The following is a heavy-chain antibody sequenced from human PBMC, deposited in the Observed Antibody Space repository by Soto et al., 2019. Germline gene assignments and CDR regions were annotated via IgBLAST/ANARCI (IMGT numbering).Heavy chain of an antibody. J-gene: IGHJ6*02. V-gene: IGHV3-30*18. Sequence: GGSLRLSCAASGFTFSSYGMHWVRQAPGKGLEWVAVISYDGSNKYYADSVKGQFTISRDNSKNTLYLQMNSLRAEDTAVYYCAKLMARRIPPPRNYGMDVWGQGTTVTVSS. CDR3: AKLMARRIPPPRNYGMDV. CDR1: GFTFSSYG. CDR2: ISYDGSNK. D-gene: IGHD2-21*01.